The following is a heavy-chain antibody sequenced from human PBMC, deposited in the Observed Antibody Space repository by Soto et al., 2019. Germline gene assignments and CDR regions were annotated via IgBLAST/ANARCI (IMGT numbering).Heavy chain of an antibody. V-gene: IGHV3-15*07. D-gene: IGHD3-3*01. CDR1: GFTFSNAW. CDR3: TTVRTYNDFWSGYGYNFGYDY. Sequence: GGSLRLSCAASGFTFSNAWMNWVRQAPGKGLEWVGRIKSKTDGGTTDYAAHVKGRFTISSNDSKNTRYLQMNSLKTEDTAVYYCTTVRTYNDFWSGYGYNFGYDYWGQGTLVTVSS. J-gene: IGHJ4*02. CDR2: IKSKTDGGTT.